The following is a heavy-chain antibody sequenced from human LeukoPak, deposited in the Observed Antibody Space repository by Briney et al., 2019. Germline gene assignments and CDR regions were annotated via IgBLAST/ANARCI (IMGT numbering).Heavy chain of an antibody. D-gene: IGHD1-26*01. CDR3: ATDSSIYSGSPLDLGV. CDR2: FDPEDGET. J-gene: IGHJ6*04. V-gene: IGHV1-24*01. Sequence: ASVKVSCKVSGYTLTELSMHWVRQAPGQGLEWMGGFDPEDGETIYAQKFQGRVTMTEDTSTDTAYMELSSLRSEDTAVYYCATDSSIYSGSPLDLGVWGKGTTVTVSS. CDR1: GYTLTELS.